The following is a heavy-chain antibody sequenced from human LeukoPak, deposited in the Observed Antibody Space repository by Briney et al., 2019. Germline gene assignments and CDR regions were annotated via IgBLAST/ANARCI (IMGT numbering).Heavy chain of an antibody. CDR1: GGSISSSSYY. D-gene: IGHD3-16*01. Sequence: SETLSLTCTVSGGSISSSSYYWGWIRQPPGKGLEWIGSIDYSGSTYYNPSLKSRVTISVDTSKNQFSLKLSSVTAADTAVYYCASRQERGREDYWGQGTLVTVSS. CDR2: IDYSGST. CDR3: ASRQERGREDY. V-gene: IGHV4-39*01. J-gene: IGHJ4*02.